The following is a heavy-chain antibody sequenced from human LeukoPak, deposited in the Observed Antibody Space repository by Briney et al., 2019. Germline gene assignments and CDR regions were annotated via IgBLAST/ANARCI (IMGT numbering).Heavy chain of an antibody. Sequence: SETLSLTCTVSGGSISSYFWSWIRQPPGKGLQWIGYIYSIGNTNYNPSLKSRVTISVDTSKNQFSLKLSSVTAADTAVYYCAALNIATRPWCFAYWGQGTLVTVSS. CDR2: IYSIGNT. D-gene: IGHD6-6*01. CDR3: AALNIATRPWCFAY. CDR1: GGSISSYF. V-gene: IGHV4-59*01. J-gene: IGHJ4*02.